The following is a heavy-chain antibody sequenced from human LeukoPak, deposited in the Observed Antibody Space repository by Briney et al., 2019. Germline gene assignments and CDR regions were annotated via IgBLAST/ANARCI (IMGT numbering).Heavy chain of an antibody. D-gene: IGHD2-8*01. CDR1: GFTFSTYA. CDR2: ISYDGSNK. V-gene: IGHV3-30*04. Sequence: GGSPRLSCAASGFTFSTYAMHWVRQAPGKGLEWVAVISYDGSNKYYADSVKGRFTISRDNSNNTLYLQMNSLRVEDTAVYYCARNGDYWGQGALVTVSS. CDR3: ARNGDY. J-gene: IGHJ4*02.